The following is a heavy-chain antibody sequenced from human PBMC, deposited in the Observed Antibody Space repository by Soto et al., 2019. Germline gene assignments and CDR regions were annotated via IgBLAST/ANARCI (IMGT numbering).Heavy chain of an antibody. D-gene: IGHD3-22*01. V-gene: IGHV1-69*12. J-gene: IGHJ5*02. CDR3: ARDRGPSSGYYPYWFDP. Sequence: QVQLVQSWAEVEKPGSSVKVSCKASGGTFSSYAISWVRQAPGQGLEWMGEIIPIFDTANYAQKFQGRVTITADESTSTAYMELSSLRSEDTAVYYCARDRGPSSGYYPYWFDPWGQGTLVNVSS. CDR1: GGTFSSYA. CDR2: IIPIFDTA.